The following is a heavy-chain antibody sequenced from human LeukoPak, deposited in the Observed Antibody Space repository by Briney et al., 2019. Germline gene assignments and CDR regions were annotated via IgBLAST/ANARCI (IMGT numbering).Heavy chain of an antibody. D-gene: IGHD6-19*01. V-gene: IGHV3-23*01. J-gene: IGHJ3*02. CDR3: AKDPGVSSGWYRDDAFDI. Sequence: GGSLRLSCAASGFTFSSYAMSWVRQAPGKGLEWVSAISGSGGSTYYADSVKGRFTISRDNSKTTLYLQMNSLRAEDTAVYYCAKDPGVSSGWYRDDAFDIWGQGTMVTVSS. CDR2: ISGSGGST. CDR1: GFTFSSYA.